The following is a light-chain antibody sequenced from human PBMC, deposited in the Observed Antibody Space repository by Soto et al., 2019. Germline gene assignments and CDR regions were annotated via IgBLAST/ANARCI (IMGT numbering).Light chain of an antibody. Sequence: QSVLTQSASVSGSSGQSIALSCTGSSSDVGFYNYISWYQQHPGKVLKLIIYEVTNRPSGVSNRFSGSKSGNTASLTISGLQAEDEADYYCCSYTTSSTRVFGTGTKVTVL. V-gene: IGLV2-14*01. CDR2: EVT. CDR1: SSDVGFYNY. CDR3: CSYTTSSTRV. J-gene: IGLJ1*01.